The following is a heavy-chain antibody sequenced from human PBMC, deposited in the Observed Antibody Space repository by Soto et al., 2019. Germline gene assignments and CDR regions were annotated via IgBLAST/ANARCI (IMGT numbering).Heavy chain of an antibody. CDR2: ISGSGGST. CDR1: GFTFSSYA. V-gene: IGHV3-23*01. J-gene: IGHJ4*02. D-gene: IGHD6-19*01. CDR3: AKDQGGGWLVPRGGFDY. Sequence: EVQLLESGGGLVQPGGSLRLSCAASGFTFSSYAMSWVRQAPGKGLEWVSAISGSGGSTYYADSVKGRFTISRDNSKNTLYLQMNSLRAEDTAVYYCAKDQGGGWLVPRGGFDYWGQGTLVTVSS.